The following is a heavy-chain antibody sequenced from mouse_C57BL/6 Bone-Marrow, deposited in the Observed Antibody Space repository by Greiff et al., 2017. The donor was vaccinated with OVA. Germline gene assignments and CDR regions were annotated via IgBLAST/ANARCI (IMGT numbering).Heavy chain of an antibody. D-gene: IGHD1-1*01. Sequence: VQLQQSVAELVRPGASVKLSCTASGFNIKNTYMHWVKQRPEQGLEWIGRIDPANGYTNYAPKFKGKATITVDTTSNTAYLQLSSLTSEDTAIYYWSPRRPYWDYWGQGTTLTVSS. J-gene: IGHJ2*01. CDR1: GFNIKNTY. V-gene: IGHV14-3*01. CDR2: IDPANGYT. CDR3: SPRRPYWDY.